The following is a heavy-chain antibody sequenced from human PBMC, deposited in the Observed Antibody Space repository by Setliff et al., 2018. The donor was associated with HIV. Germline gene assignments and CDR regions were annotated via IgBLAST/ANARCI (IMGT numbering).Heavy chain of an antibody. D-gene: IGHD4-17*01. CDR1: GGTFSSYG. CDR3: AKDFQWSTVNTPLNYQYGMDV. CDR2: ITPLLGTT. J-gene: IGHJ6*02. V-gene: IGHV1-69*10. Sequence: ASVKVSCKASGGTFSSYGITWVRQAPGQGLEWMGGITPLLGTTNYAQKFQGRVTITRDTSASTAYMELNNLRPEDTAVYYCAKDFQWSTVNTPLNYQYGMDVWGQGTTVTVSS.